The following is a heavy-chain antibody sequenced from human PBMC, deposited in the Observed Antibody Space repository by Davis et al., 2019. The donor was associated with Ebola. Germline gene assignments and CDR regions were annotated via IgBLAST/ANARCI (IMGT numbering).Heavy chain of an antibody. Sequence: ASVKVSCKASGYTFTSYYMHWVRRAPGQGLEWMGIINPSGGSTSYAQKFQGRVTMTRDTSTSTVYMELSSLRSEDTAVYYCARGQYCSSTSCYAFYYYGMDVWGKGTTVTVSS. CDR1: GYTFTSYY. CDR2: INPSGGST. D-gene: IGHD2-2*01. CDR3: ARGQYCSSTSCYAFYYYGMDV. V-gene: IGHV1-46*01. J-gene: IGHJ6*04.